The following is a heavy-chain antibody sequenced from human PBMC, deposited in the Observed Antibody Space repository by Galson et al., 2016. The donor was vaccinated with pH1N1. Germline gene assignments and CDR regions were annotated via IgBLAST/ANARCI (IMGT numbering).Heavy chain of an antibody. CDR3: ARDSEYSGHEGFH. Sequence: SLRLSCAAPGFTSTSYAMHWVRQAPGKGLEWVAVILYDGTNEYYADSVKGRFTISRDKTQSTAYLQMNSLRTEDTAVYYCARDSEYSGHEGFHWAQGTLVIVSS. D-gene: IGHD5-12*01. V-gene: IGHV3-30*04. J-gene: IGHJ4*02. CDR2: ILYDGTNE. CDR1: GFTSTSYA.